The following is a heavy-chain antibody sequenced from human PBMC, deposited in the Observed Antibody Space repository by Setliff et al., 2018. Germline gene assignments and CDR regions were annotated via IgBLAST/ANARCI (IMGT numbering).Heavy chain of an antibody. Sequence: GASVKFSCKASGYIFTSYAINWVRQAPGQGLEWMGSISAYNANTNYAQNLQGRVTMTRDTSTAYMELRSLRSDDTAVYYCAREPLWGSHDAFDIWGQGTMVTVSS. CDR3: AREPLWGSHDAFDI. CDR1: GYIFTSYA. J-gene: IGHJ3*02. V-gene: IGHV1-18*01. CDR2: ISAYNANT. D-gene: IGHD7-27*01.